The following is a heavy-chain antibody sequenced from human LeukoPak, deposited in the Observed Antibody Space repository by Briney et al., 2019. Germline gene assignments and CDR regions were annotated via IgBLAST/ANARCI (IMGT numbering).Heavy chain of an antibody. CDR3: ARSTYYEFWSGFATTNWFDP. J-gene: IGHJ5*02. D-gene: IGHD3-3*01. CDR1: GGSISSGGYY. Sequence: SETLSLTCTVTGGSISSGGYYWSWIRQHPGKGLEWIGYIYYSGSTYYNPSLKSRVTISVDTSKNQFSLKLSSVTAADTAVYYCARSTYYEFWSGFATTNWFDPWGQGTLVTVSS. V-gene: IGHV4-31*03. CDR2: IYYSGST.